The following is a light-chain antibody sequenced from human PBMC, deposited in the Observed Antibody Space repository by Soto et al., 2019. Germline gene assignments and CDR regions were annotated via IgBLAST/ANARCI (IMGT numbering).Light chain of an antibody. CDR2: GAS. CDR3: QQYDSSFT. CDR1: QHVTTTY. V-gene: IGKV3-20*01. J-gene: IGKJ4*01. Sequence: IVLTQSPATLSLSPGERATLYCTASQHVTTTYIAWYQQKFGQAPRLLIYGASTRATGTPDRFTGGGFGTDFTLTISRVEPEDFAVYYCQQYDSSFTFGGGTKVDIK.